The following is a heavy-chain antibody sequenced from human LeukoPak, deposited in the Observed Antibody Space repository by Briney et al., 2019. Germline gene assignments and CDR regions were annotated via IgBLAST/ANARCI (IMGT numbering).Heavy chain of an antibody. CDR3: ARGRGSGHKENWFDP. D-gene: IGHD6-19*01. CDR1: GYTFTSYG. J-gene: IGHJ5*02. V-gene: IGHV1-18*01. CDR2: ISAYNGNT. Sequence: VASVKVSRKSSGYTFTSYGISWVRQAPGQGLEWVGWISAYNGNTNYAQKLQGRVTMTTDTSTSTAYMELRSLRSDDTAVYYCARGRGSGHKENWFDPWGQGTLVTVSS.